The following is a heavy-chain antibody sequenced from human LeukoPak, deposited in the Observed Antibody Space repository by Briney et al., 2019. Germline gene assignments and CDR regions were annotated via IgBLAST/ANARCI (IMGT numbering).Heavy chain of an antibody. J-gene: IGHJ6*02. Sequence: SVKVSCKASGGTFSSYAISWVRQAPGQGLEWMGRIIPIFGIANYAQKFQGRVTITADKSTSTAYMELSSLRSEDTAVYYCARLSQSGTWNYYGMDVWGQGTTVTVSS. CDR2: IIPIFGIA. CDR1: GGTFSSYA. V-gene: IGHV1-69*04. CDR3: ARLSQSGTWNYYGMDV. D-gene: IGHD1-1*01.